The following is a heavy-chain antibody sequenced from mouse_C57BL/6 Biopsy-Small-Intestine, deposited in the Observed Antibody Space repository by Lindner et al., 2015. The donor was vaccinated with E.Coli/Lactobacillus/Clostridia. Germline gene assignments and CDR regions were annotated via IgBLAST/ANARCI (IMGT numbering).Heavy chain of an antibody. D-gene: IGHD2-14*01. CDR3: TRGADRYDSFDY. Sequence: VQLQESGAELVKPGASVKLSCKASGYTFTNYWMHWVKQRPGQGLEWIGEINPSNGGTNYNEKFKSKATLTVDKSSSTAYMQLSSLTSEDSAVYFCTRGADRYDSFDYWGQGTTLTVSS. CDR2: INPSNGGT. CDR1: GYTFTNYW. J-gene: IGHJ2*01. V-gene: IGHV1S16*01.